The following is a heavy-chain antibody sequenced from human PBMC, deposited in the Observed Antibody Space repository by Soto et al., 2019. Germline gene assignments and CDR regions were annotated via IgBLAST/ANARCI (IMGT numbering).Heavy chain of an antibody. D-gene: IGHD2-15*01. V-gene: IGHV1-18*01. CDR1: GYRFTNYI. J-gene: IGHJ6*02. CDR3: ARYCAGNACYSRHYYAMDV. Sequence: QVQLVQSAAEVKEPGASANVSCQASGYRFTNYIIAWVRQAPGQGLEWMGWISPYNGNTNYARRLRGRVILTTDTSTSTAYMEVRSLRSDDTAIYYCARYCAGNACYSRHYYAMDVWGQGTTVTVSS. CDR2: ISPYNGNT.